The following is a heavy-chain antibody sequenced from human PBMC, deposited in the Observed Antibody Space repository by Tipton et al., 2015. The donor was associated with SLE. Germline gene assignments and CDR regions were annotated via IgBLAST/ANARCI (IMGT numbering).Heavy chain of an antibody. CDR1: GGSISSYY. Sequence: LRLSCTVSGGSISSYYWSWIRQPAGKGLEWIGRIYTSGSTNYNPSLKSRVTMSVDTSKNQFSLKLSSVTAADTAVYYCARSLGYCSGGSCYEYFQHWGQGTLVTVSS. J-gene: IGHJ1*01. CDR2: IYTSGST. D-gene: IGHD2-15*01. CDR3: ARSLGYCSGGSCYEYFQH. V-gene: IGHV4-4*07.